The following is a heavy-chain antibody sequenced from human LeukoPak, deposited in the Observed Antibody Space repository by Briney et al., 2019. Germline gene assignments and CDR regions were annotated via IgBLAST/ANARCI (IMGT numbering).Heavy chain of an antibody. CDR1: GGSFSGYY. CDR2: INHSGST. J-gene: IGHJ4*02. Sequence: SETLSLTCAVYGGSFSGYYWSWIRQPPGKGLEWIGEINHSGSTNYNPSLKSRVTISVGTSKNQLSLKLSSVTAADTAVYYCARGRFTISDWGQGTLVTVSS. CDR3: ARGRFTISD. D-gene: IGHD3-9*01. V-gene: IGHV4-34*01.